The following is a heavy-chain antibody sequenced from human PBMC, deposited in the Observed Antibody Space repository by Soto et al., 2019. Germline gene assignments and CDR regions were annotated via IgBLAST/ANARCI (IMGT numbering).Heavy chain of an antibody. CDR2: IYHSGST. D-gene: IGHD2-15*01. V-gene: IGHV4-4*03. Sequence: PETLSLTCAVSGGSISSSNWWSWVRQPPGKGLEWIGEIYHSGSTNYNPSLKSRVTISIDKSKNQFSLKLSSVTAADTAVYYCARASVVGDFDYWGQGTLVTVSS. J-gene: IGHJ4*02. CDR3: ARASVVGDFDY. CDR1: GGSISSSNW.